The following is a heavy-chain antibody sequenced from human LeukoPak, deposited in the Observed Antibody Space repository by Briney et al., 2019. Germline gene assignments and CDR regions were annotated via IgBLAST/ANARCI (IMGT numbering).Heavy chain of an antibody. V-gene: IGHV3-33*06. CDR2: IWYDGSNK. J-gene: IGHJ5*02. D-gene: IGHD6-6*01. CDR1: GFTFSSYG. CDR3: AKDGLLRSSSSGNWFDP. Sequence: GGSLRLSCAASGFTFSSYGMHWVRQAPGKGLEWGAVIWYDGSNKYYADSVKGRFTISRDNSKNTLYLQMNSLRAEDTAVYYCAKDGLLRSSSSGNWFDPWGQGTLVTVSS.